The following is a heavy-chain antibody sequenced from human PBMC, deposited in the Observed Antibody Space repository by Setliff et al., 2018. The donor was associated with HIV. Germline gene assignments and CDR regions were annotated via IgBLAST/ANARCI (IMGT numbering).Heavy chain of an antibody. V-gene: IGHV4-59*08. CDR2: IYSTGST. Sequence: SETLSLTCSVSGGSISRHNWSWIRQPPGTGLEWVGYIYSTGSTNYNPSLWSRVTISVDTSRNQFSLELVSVTAADTAVYYCARGGGYRGYDGTLDYWGQGILVTVS. J-gene: IGHJ4*02. D-gene: IGHD5-12*01. CDR1: GGSISRHN. CDR3: ARGGGYRGYDGTLDY.